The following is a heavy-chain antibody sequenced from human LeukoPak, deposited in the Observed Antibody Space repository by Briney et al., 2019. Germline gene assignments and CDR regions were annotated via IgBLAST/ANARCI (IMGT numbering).Heavy chain of an antibody. J-gene: IGHJ4*02. CDR3: AKGGWMTTVVNFDS. D-gene: IGHD4-23*01. V-gene: IGHV3-43*01. Sequence: GGSLRLSCAASGFSFDKNTMHWVRQTPGKGLEWVSLISWDGVSTYYADSVKGRFTISRDNTNNSLHLQMNSLTTEDTALYYCAKGGWMTTVVNFDSWGQGTLVTVSS. CDR2: ISWDGVST. CDR1: GFSFDKNT.